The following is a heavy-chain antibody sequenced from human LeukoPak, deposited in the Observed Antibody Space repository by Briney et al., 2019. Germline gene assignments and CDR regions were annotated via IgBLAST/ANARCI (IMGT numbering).Heavy chain of an antibody. CDR3: AKGGVTDYYYGMDV. V-gene: IGHV3-23*01. Sequence: GGSLRLSCAASGFTFSSYAMSWVRQAPGKGLEWVSAISGSGGSTYYADSVKGRFTISRDNSKNTLYLQMNSLRAEDTALYYCAKGGVTDYYYGMDVWGQGTTVTVSS. CDR2: ISGSGGST. D-gene: IGHD2-21*02. J-gene: IGHJ6*02. CDR1: GFTFSSYA.